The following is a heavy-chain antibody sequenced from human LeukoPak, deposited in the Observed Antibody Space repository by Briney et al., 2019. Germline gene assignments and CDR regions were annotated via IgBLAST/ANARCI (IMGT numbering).Heavy chain of an antibody. CDR1: GGTFSSYA. CDR3: ARDLFSSSWPFDY. V-gene: IGHV1-69*05. J-gene: IGHJ4*02. D-gene: IGHD6-13*01. Sequence: SVKVSCKASGGTFSSYAISWVRQAPGQGLEWMGRIIPIFGTANYAQKFQGRVTITTDESTSAAYMELSSLRSEDTAVYYCARDLFSSSWPFDYWGQGTLVTVPS. CDR2: IIPIFGTA.